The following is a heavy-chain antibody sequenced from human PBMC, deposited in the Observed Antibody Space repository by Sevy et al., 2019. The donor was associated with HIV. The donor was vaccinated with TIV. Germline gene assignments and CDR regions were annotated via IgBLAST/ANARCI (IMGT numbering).Heavy chain of an antibody. CDR1: GFTFNDYY. V-gene: IGHV3-11*01. Sequence: GGSLRLSCVVSGFTFNDYYMSWIRQAPGEGLEWVSHITTDGTSISYADSVKGRFTISRDNAKNSLYLQMNSLRAEDTAVYYCARGHPVYCVGDSCYRPLDYWGRGTLVTVSS. CDR3: ARGHPVYCVGDSCYRPLDY. D-gene: IGHD2-21*01. CDR2: ITTDGTSI. J-gene: IGHJ4*02.